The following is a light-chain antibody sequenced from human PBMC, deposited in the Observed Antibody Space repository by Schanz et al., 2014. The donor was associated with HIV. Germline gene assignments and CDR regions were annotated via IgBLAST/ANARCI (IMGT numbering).Light chain of an antibody. CDR2: DVD. CDR1: SSDVGGYNY. CDR3: GSYTSSNTPWM. J-gene: IGLJ3*02. Sequence: QSALTQPASVSGSPGQSITISCTGTSSDVGGYNYVSWYQQPPGKAPKLIIYDVDNRPSGVSSRFSASKSGNTASLTISGLQAEDEADYYCGSYTSSNTPWMFGGGTKLTVL. V-gene: IGLV2-14*03.